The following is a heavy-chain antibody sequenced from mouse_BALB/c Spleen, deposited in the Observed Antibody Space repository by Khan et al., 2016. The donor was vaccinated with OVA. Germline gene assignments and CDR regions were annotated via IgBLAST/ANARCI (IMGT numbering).Heavy chain of an antibody. CDR2: ISSDSITL. CDR3: ARGNGAWFAY. CDR1: GFTFSSFG. D-gene: IGHD2-1*01. J-gene: IGHJ3*01. V-gene: IGHV5-17*02. Sequence: VQLVESGGGLVQPGGSRKLACAASGFTFSSFGMHWVRQAPEKGLEWVAYISSDSITLYYADTVKGRFTISRDNPRNTLFLQMTSLRSKDTAMYYCARGNGAWFAYWGQGTLVTVSA.